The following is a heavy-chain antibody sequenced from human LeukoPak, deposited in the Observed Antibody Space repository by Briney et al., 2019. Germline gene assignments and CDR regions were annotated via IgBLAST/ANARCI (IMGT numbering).Heavy chain of an antibody. J-gene: IGHJ6*02. CDR1: GYTFNSND. CDR2: MNPNSDNT. V-gene: IGHV1-8*01. D-gene: IGHD3-3*01. Sequence: ASVKVSCKASGYTFNSNDIHWVRQAPGQGLEWMGRMNPNSDNTGHAQKFQGRVTMTKNTSISTAYMELTSLRSADTAVYYCVRGLVTRSLEWLMENFYYGMDVWGQGTTVTVSS. CDR3: VRGLVTRSLEWLMENFYYGMDV.